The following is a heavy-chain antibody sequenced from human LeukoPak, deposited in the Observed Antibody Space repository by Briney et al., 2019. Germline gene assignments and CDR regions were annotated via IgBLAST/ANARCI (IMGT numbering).Heavy chain of an antibody. CDR3: AKLLDWGTTYDY. CDR1: GFTFSSYS. D-gene: IGHD3-16*01. J-gene: IGHJ4*02. V-gene: IGHV3-21*06. CDR2: ISSSSSYI. Sequence: RPGGSLRLSCAASGFTFSSYSMNWVRQAPGKGLEWVSSISSSSSYIYYADSVKGRFTISRDNARNLLFLQMNRLRAEDTAVYYCAKLLDWGTTYDYWGQGALVTVSS.